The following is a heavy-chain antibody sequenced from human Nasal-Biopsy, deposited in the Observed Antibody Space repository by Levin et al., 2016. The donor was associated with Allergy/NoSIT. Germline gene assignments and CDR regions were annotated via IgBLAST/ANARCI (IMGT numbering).Heavy chain of an antibody. CDR2: INQDATQI. Sequence: GESLKISCEVSGFTFGNYWMTWVRQTPTKGLEWVANINQDATQIHYLDSVRGRFTISRDNSKNLVFLQMNSLREEDTGIYICAATGFWGQGTLVTVSS. CDR1: GFTFGNYW. V-gene: IGHV3-7*01. D-gene: IGHD3-9*01. CDR3: AATGF. J-gene: IGHJ4*02.